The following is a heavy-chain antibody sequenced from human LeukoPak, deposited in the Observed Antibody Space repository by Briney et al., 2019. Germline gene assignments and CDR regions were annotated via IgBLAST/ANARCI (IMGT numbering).Heavy chain of an antibody. Sequence: SETLSLTCAVYGGSFSGYYWSWIRQPPGKGLEWIGEISHSGSTNYNPSLKSRVAISVDTSKNQFSLKLSSVTAADTAVYYCARKNWDDGFDIWGQGTMVTVSS. J-gene: IGHJ3*02. V-gene: IGHV4-34*01. CDR1: GGSFSGYY. CDR2: ISHSGST. CDR3: ARKNWDDGFDI. D-gene: IGHD7-27*01.